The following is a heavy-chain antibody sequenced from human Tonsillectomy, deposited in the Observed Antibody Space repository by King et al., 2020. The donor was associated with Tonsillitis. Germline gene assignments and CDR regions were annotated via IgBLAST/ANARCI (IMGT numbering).Heavy chain of an antibody. Sequence: VQLVESGGGLVQPGGSLRLSCAASGFTFSSYEMNWVRQAPGKGLEWVSFISRSGSSIYYADSVEGRFTVSRDNAKNSLYLQLNSLRAEDTAVYYCARDRKHPPAFDYWGQGTLVTVSS. V-gene: IGHV3-48*03. CDR1: GFTFSSYE. CDR3: ARDRKHPPAFDY. J-gene: IGHJ4*02. CDR2: ISRSGSSI.